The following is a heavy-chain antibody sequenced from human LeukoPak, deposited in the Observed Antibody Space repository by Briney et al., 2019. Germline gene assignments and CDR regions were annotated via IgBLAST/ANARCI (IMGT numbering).Heavy chain of an antibody. CDR3: AGASTSWFNDDAFDI. CDR2: IYYSGST. J-gene: IGHJ3*02. Sequence: SETLSLTCTVSGGSISSHYWSWIRQPPGKGLEWIGYIYYSGSTNYNPSLKSRVTISVDTSKNQFSLKLSSVTAADTAVYYCAGASTSWFNDDAFDIWGQGTMVTVSS. D-gene: IGHD2-2*01. V-gene: IGHV4-59*11. CDR1: GGSISSHY.